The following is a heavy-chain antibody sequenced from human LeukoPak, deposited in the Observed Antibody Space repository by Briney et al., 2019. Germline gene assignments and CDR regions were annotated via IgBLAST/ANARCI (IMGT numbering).Heavy chain of an antibody. V-gene: IGHV1-8*01. CDR1: GYTFTSYD. J-gene: IGHJ5*02. Sequence: ASVKVSCKASGYTFTSYDINWVRQATGQGLEWMGWMNPNSGNTGYAQKLQGRVTMTTDTSTSTAYMELRSLRSDDTAVYYCARVYPYSSSWSDPWGQGTLVTVSS. D-gene: IGHD6-13*01. CDR2: MNPNSGNT. CDR3: ARVYPYSSSWSDP.